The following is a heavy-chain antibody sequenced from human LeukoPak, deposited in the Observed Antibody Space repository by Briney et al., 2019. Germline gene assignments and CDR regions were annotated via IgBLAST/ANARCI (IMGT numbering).Heavy chain of an antibody. CDR3: AVTYYSESSGYYNAFDI. J-gene: IGHJ3*02. Sequence: GASVSVSCKASGYTFTSYGISWVRQAPGQGLEWMGWINGYNGNTNYAQKLQDRVTMTTDTSTSTAYIELRSLRSDDTAVYYCAVTYYSESSGYYNAFDIWGQGTMVTVSS. V-gene: IGHV1-18*01. D-gene: IGHD3-22*01. CDR2: INGYNGNT. CDR1: GYTFTSYG.